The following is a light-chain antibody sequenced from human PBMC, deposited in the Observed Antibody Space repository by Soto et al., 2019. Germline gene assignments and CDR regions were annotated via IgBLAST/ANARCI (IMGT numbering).Light chain of an antibody. V-gene: IGLV2-14*01. CDR2: EVS. J-gene: IGLJ3*02. CDR3: SSYTTTTRL. CDR1: SSDIGANNY. Sequence: QSVLTQPASVSGSPGQSITISCTGTSSDIGANNYVSWFQQRPGKAPTLIVYEVSNRPSGVSTHFSGSKSGNTASLTISGLLREAEAEYYCSSYTTTTRLFGGGTKLTVL.